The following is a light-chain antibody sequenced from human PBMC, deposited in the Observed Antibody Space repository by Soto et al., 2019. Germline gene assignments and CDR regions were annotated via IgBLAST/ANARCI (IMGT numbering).Light chain of an antibody. CDR1: RFNIGSNT. V-gene: IGLV1-44*01. CDR3: AAWDDSVKGPV. CDR2: SND. Sequence: QSVLTQPPSASGTPGQRVTISCSGTRFNIGSNTVNWYQQLPGTAPKLLISSNDRRPSGVPDRFSGSKSGTSASLAIRRLQSEDEADYYCAAWDDSVKGPVFGGGTKLTVL. J-gene: IGLJ2*01.